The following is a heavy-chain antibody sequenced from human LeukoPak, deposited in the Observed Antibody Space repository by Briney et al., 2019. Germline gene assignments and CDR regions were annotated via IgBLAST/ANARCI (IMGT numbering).Heavy chain of an antibody. CDR1: GFTFSSFG. Sequence: GGSLRLSCAASGFTFSSFGMHWVRQAPGKGLEWVAFIRYGGTNEYYADSVKGRFTIPRDNSKNTLSLLMNGLRVEDTAVYYCARDQHYDVLTAFGLDVWGQGTTVTVSS. V-gene: IGHV3-30*02. CDR3: ARDQHYDVLTAFGLDV. J-gene: IGHJ6*02. D-gene: IGHD3-9*01. CDR2: IRYGGTNE.